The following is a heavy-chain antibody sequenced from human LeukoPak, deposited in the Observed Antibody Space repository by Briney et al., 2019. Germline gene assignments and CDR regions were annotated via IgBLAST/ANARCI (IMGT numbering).Heavy chain of an antibody. CDR2: IHYSGST. J-gene: IGHJ4*02. D-gene: IGHD6-13*01. CDR1: GGSINSYY. V-gene: IGHV4-59*01. CDR3: ARRVHSSSWSSYFDH. Sequence: SETLSLTCTVSGGSINSYYWSWIRQPPGRGLEWVGSIHYSGSTSYNPSPRSRVTISVDKSKNQFFLKLSSVTATDTAVYYCARRVHSSSWSSYFDHWGQETLVTVSS.